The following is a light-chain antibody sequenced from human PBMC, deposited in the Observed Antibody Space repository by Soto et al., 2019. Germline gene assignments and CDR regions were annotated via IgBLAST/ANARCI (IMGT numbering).Light chain of an antibody. CDR3: QQYNGYSRT. CDR2: DVS. V-gene: IGKV1-5*01. CDR1: QSISTY. J-gene: IGKJ1*01. Sequence: DIQMTQSPAARAASVGERGTSTCRPSQSISTYLNWYQQKPGKAPYLLISDVSSLERGVPSRFSGSGSGTEFTLTISSMQPDDFATFYCQQYNGYSRTFGQGTKVDIK.